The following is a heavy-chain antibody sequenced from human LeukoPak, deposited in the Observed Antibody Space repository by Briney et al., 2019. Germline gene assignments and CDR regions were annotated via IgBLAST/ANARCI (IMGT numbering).Heavy chain of an antibody. V-gene: IGHV4-30-4*08. CDR2: IYYNGRT. CDR1: GGSISSGDYY. D-gene: IGHD3-22*01. J-gene: IGHJ4*02. Sequence: SETLSLTCTVSGGSISSGDYYWSWILQPPVKGLEWIGYIYYNGRTYYNPSLKSRVTISVDTSKNHFSLKLSSVTAADTAVYYCXRAPYYYDSSGYSSFXYXXQGTXVTVS. CDR3: XRAPYYYDSSGYSSFXY.